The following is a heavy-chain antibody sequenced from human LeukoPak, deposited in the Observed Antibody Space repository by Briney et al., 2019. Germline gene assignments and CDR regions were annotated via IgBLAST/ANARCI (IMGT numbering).Heavy chain of an antibody. CDR1: GFTFSSYG. CDR3: AKASQRWLQSDY. Sequence: GGSLRLSCAASGFTFSSYGMHWVRQASGKGLEWVAFIRYDGSNKYYADSVKGRFTISRDNSKNTLYLQMNSLRAEDTAVYYCAKASQRWLQSDYWGQGTLVTVSS. V-gene: IGHV3-30*02. D-gene: IGHD5-24*01. J-gene: IGHJ4*02. CDR2: IRYDGSNK.